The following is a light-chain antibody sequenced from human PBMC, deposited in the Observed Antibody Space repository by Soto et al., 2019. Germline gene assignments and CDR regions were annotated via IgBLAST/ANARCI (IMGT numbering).Light chain of an antibody. J-gene: IGKJ3*01. Sequence: DIVMTQSPDSLAVSLGERATINCKSSQSVLYSSNNKNYLAWYQQKPGQPPKLLIYCASTRESGVPDRFSGSGSGTDFTLTISSLQAEDVAVYYCQQYYSTTPRFGPGTKVDIK. CDR1: QSVLYSSNNKNY. CDR2: CAS. V-gene: IGKV4-1*01. CDR3: QQYYSTTPR.